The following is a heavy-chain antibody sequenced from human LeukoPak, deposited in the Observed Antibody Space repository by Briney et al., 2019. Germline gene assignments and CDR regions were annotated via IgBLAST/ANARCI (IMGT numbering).Heavy chain of an antibody. CDR1: GYTFTSYA. J-gene: IGHJ3*02. CDR3: ARDRSSNGAFDI. V-gene: IGHV1-18*03. D-gene: IGHD2-8*01. Sequence: ASVKVSCKASGYTFTSYAMNWVRQAPGQGLEWMGWISAYNGNTNYAQKLQGRVTMTTDTSTTTAYMEVRSLRSDDMAVYYCARDRSSNGAFDIWGQGTMVTVSS. CDR2: ISAYNGNT.